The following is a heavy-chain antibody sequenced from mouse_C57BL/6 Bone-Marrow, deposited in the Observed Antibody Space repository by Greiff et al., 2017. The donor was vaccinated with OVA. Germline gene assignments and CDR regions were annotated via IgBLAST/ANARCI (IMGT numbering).Heavy chain of an antibody. CDR1: GFNIKDDY. CDR2: IGPENGDT. J-gene: IGHJ4*01. V-gene: IGHV14-4*01. D-gene: IGHD2-3*01. CDR3: TTGWLLLYYAMDY. Sequence: VQLQQSGAELVRPGASVKLSCTASGFNIKDDYMHWVKQRPEQGLEWIGWIGPENGDTEYASKFQGKATITADTSSNTAYLQLSSLTSEDTAVYYCTTGWLLLYYAMDYWGQGTSVTVSS.